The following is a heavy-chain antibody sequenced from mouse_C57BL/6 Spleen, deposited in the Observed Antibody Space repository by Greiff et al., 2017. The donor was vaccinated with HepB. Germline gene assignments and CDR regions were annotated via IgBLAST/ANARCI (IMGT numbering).Heavy chain of an antibody. V-gene: IGHV6-3*01. CDR1: GFTFSNYW. J-gene: IGHJ3*01. Sequence: EVKLVESGGGLVQPGGSMKLSCVASGFTFSNYWMNWVRQSPEKGLEWVAQIRLKSDNYATHYAESVKGRFTISRDDSKSSVYLQMNNLMAEDTGIYYCTASYDYDVGFAYWGQGTLVTVSA. CDR2: IRLKSDNYAT. D-gene: IGHD2-4*01. CDR3: TASYDYDVGFAY.